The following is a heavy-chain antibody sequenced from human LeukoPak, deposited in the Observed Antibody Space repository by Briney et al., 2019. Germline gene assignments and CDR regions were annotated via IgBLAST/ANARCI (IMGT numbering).Heavy chain of an antibody. Sequence: GGSLRLSCAASRFTFDDYGMSWVRQAPGEGLEWVSGINWNGDSTGYGDSVKGRFTISRDNAKNSLYLQMNSLRAEDTALYYCATGGTSTAPDYWGQGTLVTVSS. CDR1: RFTFDDYG. D-gene: IGHD5-18*01. CDR3: ATGGTSTAPDY. J-gene: IGHJ4*02. CDR2: INWNGDST. V-gene: IGHV3-20*04.